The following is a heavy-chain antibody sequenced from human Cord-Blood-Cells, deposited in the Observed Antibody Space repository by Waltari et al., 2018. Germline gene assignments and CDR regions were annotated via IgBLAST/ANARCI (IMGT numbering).Heavy chain of an antibody. CDR3: ARVYNWNYYFDY. Sequence: QVQLQESGPGLVKPSQTLSLTCTVSGGSISSGSYYLSWIRQPAGKGLEWIGYIYTSGSTNYNPSLKSRVTISVDTSKNQFSLKLSSVTAADTAVYYCARVYNWNYYFDYWGQGTLVTVSS. CDR2: IYTSGST. V-gene: IGHV4-61*09. D-gene: IGHD1-7*01. J-gene: IGHJ4*02. CDR1: GGSISSGSYY.